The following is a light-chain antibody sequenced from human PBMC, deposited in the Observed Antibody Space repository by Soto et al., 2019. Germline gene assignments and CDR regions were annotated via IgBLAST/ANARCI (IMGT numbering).Light chain of an antibody. V-gene: IGLV2-8*01. CDR2: EVT. CDR3: SSYAGSNNFVV. Sequence: QSALSRPPSASGSPGQSVTISCTGTSSDVGAYDYVSWYQQYPGKAPKLMIYEVTKRPSGVPDRFSGSKSGNTASLTVSGLQAEDEADYYCSSYAGSNNFVVFGGGTKLTVL. J-gene: IGLJ3*02. CDR1: SSDVGAYDY.